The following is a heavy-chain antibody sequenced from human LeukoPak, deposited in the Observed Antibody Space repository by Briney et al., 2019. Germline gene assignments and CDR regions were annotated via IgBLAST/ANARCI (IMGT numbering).Heavy chain of an antibody. CDR2: IIPIFGTA. CDR1: GGTFSSYA. CDR3: ARDRIYYDFWSGSRFFQH. Sequence: SVKVSCKASGGTFSSYAISWVRQAPGQGLEWMGGIIPIFGTANYAQKFQGRVTIAADESTSTAYMELSSLRSEDTAVYYCARDRIYYDFWSGSRFFQHWGQGTLVTVSS. V-gene: IGHV1-69*13. J-gene: IGHJ1*01. D-gene: IGHD3-3*01.